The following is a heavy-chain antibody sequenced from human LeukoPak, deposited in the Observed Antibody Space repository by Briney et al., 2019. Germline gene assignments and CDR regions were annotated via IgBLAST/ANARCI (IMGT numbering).Heavy chain of an antibody. Sequence: ASVKVSCKASGYTFTSYGISWVRQAPRQGLEWMGWISAYNGNTNYAQKLQGRVTMTTDTSTSTAYMELRSLRSDDTAVYYCARDSYYDSSGYYYLGWFDPWGQGTLVTVSS. CDR3: ARDSYYDSSGYYYLGWFDP. CDR2: ISAYNGNT. CDR1: GYTFTSYG. V-gene: IGHV1-18*01. D-gene: IGHD3-22*01. J-gene: IGHJ5*02.